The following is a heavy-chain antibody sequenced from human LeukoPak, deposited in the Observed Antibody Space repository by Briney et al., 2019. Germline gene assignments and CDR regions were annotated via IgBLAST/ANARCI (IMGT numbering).Heavy chain of an antibody. Sequence: GGSLRLSCAASGFTFSSYAMSWVGQAPGKGVEWVSAISGSGGSTYYADSVKGRFTISRDNSKNTLYLQMNSLRAEDTAVYYCATNRYCTNGVCYLFVYWGQGTLVTVSS. V-gene: IGHV3-23*01. CDR1: GFTFSSYA. CDR3: ATNRYCTNGVCYLFVY. CDR2: ISGSGGST. D-gene: IGHD2-8*01. J-gene: IGHJ4*02.